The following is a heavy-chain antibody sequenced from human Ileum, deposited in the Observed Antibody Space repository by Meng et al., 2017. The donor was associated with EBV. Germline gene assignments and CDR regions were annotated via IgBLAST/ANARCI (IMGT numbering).Heavy chain of an antibody. Sequence: QVQLGQSGTEVKKPGASVKVSCKTSGYSFSRYVISWVRQAPGQGLEWVGWINPYDGDTNYAQKLQDRVTLTTDTSTSTAYMELRSLRSDDTAVYYCARAGNGGSYYFTYWGQGTLVTVSS. CDR1: GYSFSRYV. CDR2: INPYDGDT. D-gene: IGHD1-26*01. V-gene: IGHV1-18*01. J-gene: IGHJ4*02. CDR3: ARAGNGGSYYFTY.